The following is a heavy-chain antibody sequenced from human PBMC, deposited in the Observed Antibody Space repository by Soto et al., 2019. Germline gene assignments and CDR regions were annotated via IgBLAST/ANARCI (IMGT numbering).Heavy chain of an antibody. Sequence: QVQLQQWGAGLSKPSETLSLTCAVYGGSFSGYYWGWIRQPPGKGLEWIGEINHSGSTNYNPSLKSRVTMSIDTSKNQFSLKLSSVTAADTAVYYCARADGPIDYWGQGTLVTVSS. CDR2: INHSGST. CDR1: GGSFSGYY. CDR3: ARADGPIDY. J-gene: IGHJ4*02. V-gene: IGHV4-34*01.